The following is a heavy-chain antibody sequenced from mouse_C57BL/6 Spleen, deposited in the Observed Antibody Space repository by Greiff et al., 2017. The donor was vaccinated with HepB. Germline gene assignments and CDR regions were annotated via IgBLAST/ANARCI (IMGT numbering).Heavy chain of an antibody. CDR2: MYPGDGDT. CDR3: ARDYYDHAFDY. CDR1: GYAFSSSW. Sequence: QVQLQQSGPELVKPGASVKISCKASGYAFSSSWMNWVKQRPGKGLEWIGRMYPGDGDTNYNGKFKGKATLTADKSSSTAYMQLSSLTSEDSAVYFCARDYYDHAFDYWGQGTTLTVSS. V-gene: IGHV1-82*01. J-gene: IGHJ2*01. D-gene: IGHD2-4*01.